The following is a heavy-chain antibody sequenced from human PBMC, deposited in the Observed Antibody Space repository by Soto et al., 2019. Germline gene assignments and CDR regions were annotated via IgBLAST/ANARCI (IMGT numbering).Heavy chain of an antibody. CDR3: AKDLIITMVRGPLDY. V-gene: IGHV3-30*18. D-gene: IGHD3-10*01. CDR1: GFTFSSYG. J-gene: IGHJ4*02. Sequence: QPGGSLRLSCAASGFTFSSYGMHWVRQAPGKGLEWVAVISYDGSNKYYADSVKGRFTISRDNSKNTLYLQMNSLRAEDTAVYYCAKDLIITMVRGPLDYWGQGTLVTVSS. CDR2: ISYDGSNK.